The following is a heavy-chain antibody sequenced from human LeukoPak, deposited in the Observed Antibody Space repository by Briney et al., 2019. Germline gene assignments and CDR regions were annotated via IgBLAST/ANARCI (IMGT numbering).Heavy chain of an antibody. CDR3: AREGGYDSGRYYFDY. CDR2: ISGSGGST. Sequence: GGSLRLSCAASGFTFSSYAMSWVRQAPGKGLEWVSAISGSGGSTYYADSVKGRFTISRDNSKNTLYLQMNSLRAEDTAVYYCAREGGYDSGRYYFDYWGQGTLVTVSS. CDR1: GFTFSSYA. V-gene: IGHV3-23*01. D-gene: IGHD3-3*01. J-gene: IGHJ4*02.